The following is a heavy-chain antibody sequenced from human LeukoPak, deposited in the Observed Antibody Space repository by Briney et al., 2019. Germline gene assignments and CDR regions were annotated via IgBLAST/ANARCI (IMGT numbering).Heavy chain of an antibody. J-gene: IGHJ4*02. CDR3: AGLGYSYGQYFDY. V-gene: IGHV4-39*01. CDR1: GGSISSSSYY. D-gene: IGHD5-18*01. Sequence: PLETLSLTCTVSGGSISSSSYYWGWIRQPPGKGLEWIGSIYYSGSTYYNPSLKSRVTISVDTSKNQFSLKLSSVTATDTAVYYCAGLGYSYGQYFDYWGQGTLVTVSS. CDR2: IYYSGST.